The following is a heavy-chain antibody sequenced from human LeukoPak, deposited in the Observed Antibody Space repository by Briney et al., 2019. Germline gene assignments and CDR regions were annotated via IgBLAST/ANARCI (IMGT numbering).Heavy chain of an antibody. J-gene: IGHJ4*02. V-gene: IGHV4-61*01. Sequence: PSETLSLTCTVSGGSVSSGSYYWSWIRQPPGKGLEWIGYIYYSGSTNYNPSLKSRVTISVDTSKNQFSLKLSSVTAADTAVYYCASTPMYYDYVWGSYRLEKFDYWGQGTLVTVSS. CDR1: GGSVSSGSYY. CDR2: IYYSGST. CDR3: ASTPMYYDYVWGSYRLEKFDY. D-gene: IGHD3-16*02.